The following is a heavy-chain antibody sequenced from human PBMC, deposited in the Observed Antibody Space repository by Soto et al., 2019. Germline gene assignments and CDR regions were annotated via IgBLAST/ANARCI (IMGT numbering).Heavy chain of an antibody. CDR2: IYYSGST. CDR3: ARRVRGGMATKGEVLFDY. D-gene: IGHD1-26*01. CDR1: GGSISSGGYY. J-gene: IGHJ4*02. Sequence: QVQLQESGPGLVKPSQTLSLTCTVSGGSISSGGYYWSWIRQHPGQGLEWIGYIYYSGSTYYNPSLKSRVTISVDTSKNQFSLKLSSVTAADTAVYYCARRVRGGMATKGEVLFDYWGQGTLVTVSS. V-gene: IGHV4-31*03.